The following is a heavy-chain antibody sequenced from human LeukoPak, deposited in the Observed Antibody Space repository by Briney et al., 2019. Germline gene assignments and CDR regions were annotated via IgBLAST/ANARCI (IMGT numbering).Heavy chain of an antibody. Sequence: ASVKVSCKASRYTFSSYYIHWVRQAPGQGLEWMGWINPNSGGTNYAQKFQGRVTMTRDTSISTAYMELSRLRSDDTAVYYCARDPVKYYFDYWGQGTLVTVSS. CDR1: RYTFSSYY. CDR3: ARDPVKYYFDY. J-gene: IGHJ4*02. V-gene: IGHV1-2*02. CDR2: INPNSGGT.